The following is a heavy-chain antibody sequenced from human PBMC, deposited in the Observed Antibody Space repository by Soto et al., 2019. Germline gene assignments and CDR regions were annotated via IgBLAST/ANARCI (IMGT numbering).Heavy chain of an antibody. CDR3: ARDYYGSGSYIRFDY. CDR1: GYTFTSYG. Sequence: ASVKVSCKASGYTFTSYGISWVRQAPGQGLEWMGWISAYNGNTNYAQKLQGRVTMTTDTSTSTAYMELRSLRSDDTAVYYCARDYYGSGSYIRFDYWGQGTLVTVS. V-gene: IGHV1-18*04. CDR2: ISAYNGNT. D-gene: IGHD3-10*01. J-gene: IGHJ4*02.